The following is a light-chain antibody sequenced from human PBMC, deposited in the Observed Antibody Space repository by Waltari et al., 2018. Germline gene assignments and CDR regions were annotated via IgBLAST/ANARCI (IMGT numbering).Light chain of an antibody. Sequence: DIEMTQSPSSVSASVGDSVTTTCRASQEITRWLAWYQQRPGKAPKLLIYGVSTLQRGVPSRFSGSHSGTNFTLTISTLQPDDFATYYCQQAQSLPITFGQGTRLEIK. V-gene: IGKV1-12*01. J-gene: IGKJ5*01. CDR2: GVS. CDR1: QEITRW. CDR3: QQAQSLPIT.